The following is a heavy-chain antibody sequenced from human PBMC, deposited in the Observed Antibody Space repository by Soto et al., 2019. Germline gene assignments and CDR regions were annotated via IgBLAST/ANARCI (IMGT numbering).Heavy chain of an antibody. D-gene: IGHD3-10*01. CDR1: GGSFSGYY. CDR2: INHSGST. V-gene: IGHV4-34*01. J-gene: IGHJ6*03. Sequence: PSETLSLTCAVYGGSFSGYYWSWIRQPPGKGLEKIGEINHSGSTNYNPSLKSRVTISVDTSKNQFSLKLSSVTAADTAVYYCARGVTMVRGAAFYYYYYYMDVWGKGTTVTVSS. CDR3: ARGVTMVRGAAFYYYYYYMDV.